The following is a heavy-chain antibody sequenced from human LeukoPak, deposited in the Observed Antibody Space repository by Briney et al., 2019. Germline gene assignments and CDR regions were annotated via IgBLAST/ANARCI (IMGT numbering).Heavy chain of an antibody. CDR2: VYFSGDT. CDR1: GGSIISSDFF. CDR3: ARHSIVAGKMTVTPSDLHWFDP. Sequence: SETLSLTCTISGGSIISSDFFWGWIRQSPGKWPEWIGSVYFSGDTYYSPSLKSRVTVSVDTSKNQFSLKLSSVTAADSAVYYCARHSIVAGKMTVTPSDLHWFDPWGQGTLVSVSS. V-gene: IGHV4-39*01. J-gene: IGHJ5*02. D-gene: IGHD6-19*01.